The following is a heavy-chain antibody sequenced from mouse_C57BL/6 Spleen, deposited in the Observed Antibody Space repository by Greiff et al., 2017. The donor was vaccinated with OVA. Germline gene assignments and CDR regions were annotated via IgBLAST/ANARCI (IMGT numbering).Heavy chain of an antibody. CDR3: TIHYYGSSYSYWYFDV. V-gene: IGHV1-15*01. Sequence: LVESGAELVRPGASVTLSCKASGYTFTDYEMHWVKQTPVHGLEWIGAIDPETGGTAYNQKFKGKAILTADKSSSTAYMELRSLTSEDSAVYYCTIHYYGSSYSYWYFDVWGTGTTVTVSS. CDR2: IDPETGGT. D-gene: IGHD1-1*01. J-gene: IGHJ1*03. CDR1: GYTFTDYE.